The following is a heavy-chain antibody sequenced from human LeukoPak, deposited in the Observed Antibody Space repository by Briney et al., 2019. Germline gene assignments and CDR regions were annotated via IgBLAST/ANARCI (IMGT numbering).Heavy chain of an antibody. CDR1: GGSISSYY. J-gene: IGHJ3*02. V-gene: IGHV4-59*01. D-gene: IGHD6-13*01. Sequence: SETLSLTCTVSGGSISSYYWSWIRQTPGKGLEWIGYIHNSGSANHNPSLKSRVIISVDTSKNQFSLRLSFVTAADTAVYFCARVIAEPGDPDAFDTWGQGTRVTVSS. CDR3: ARVIAEPGDPDAFDT. CDR2: IHNSGSA.